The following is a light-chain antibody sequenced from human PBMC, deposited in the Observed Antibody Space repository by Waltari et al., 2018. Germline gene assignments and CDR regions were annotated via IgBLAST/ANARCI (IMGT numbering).Light chain of an antibody. J-gene: IGKJ3*01. CDR1: QSVDSSNHQTD. V-gene: IGKV4-1*01. CDR2: WAS. CDR3: QQYYKTPFT. Sequence: DIVMTQSPDSVAVSLGARATIHCRSSQSVDSSNHQTDIAWYQQKPGQPPQLLIYWASARESGVPDRFSGSGSGTEFTLTISTLQPEDVAVYYCQQYYKTPFTFTPGTKVEIK.